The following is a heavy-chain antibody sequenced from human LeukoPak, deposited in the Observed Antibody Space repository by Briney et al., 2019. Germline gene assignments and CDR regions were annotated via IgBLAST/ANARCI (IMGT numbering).Heavy chain of an antibody. D-gene: IGHD3-22*01. V-gene: IGHV3-33*01. CDR1: GFTFSSYG. CDR3: ARDVPAYYYDSSGYTDAFDI. J-gene: IGHJ3*02. CDR2: IWYDGSNK. Sequence: GRSLRLSCAASGFTFSSYGMHWVRQAPGKWLEWVAVIWYDGSNKYYADSVKGRFTISRDNSKNTLYLQMNSLRAEDTAVYYCARDVPAYYYDSSGYTDAFDIWGQGTMVTVSS.